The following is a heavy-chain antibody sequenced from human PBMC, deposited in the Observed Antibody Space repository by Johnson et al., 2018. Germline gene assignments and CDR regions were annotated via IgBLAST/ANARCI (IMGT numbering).Heavy chain of an antibody. CDR1: GFTFDDYA. J-gene: IGHJ4*02. D-gene: IGHD3-10*01. CDR3: AKDIGPNLGEGSFDY. V-gene: IGHV3-9*01. Sequence: VQLVESGGGLVQSGRSLRLSCAASGFTFDDYAMHWVRQAPGKGLEWVSGINWNSGSIGYADSVKGRFTISRDNAKNSLYLQMNSLRAEDTALYYCAKDIGPNLGEGSFDYWGQGTLVTVSS. CDR2: INWNSGSI.